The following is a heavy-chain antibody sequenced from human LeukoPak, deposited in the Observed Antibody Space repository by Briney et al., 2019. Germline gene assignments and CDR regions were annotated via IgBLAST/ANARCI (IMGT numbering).Heavy chain of an antibody. Sequence: GGSLRLSCAASGFTFSSYSINWVRQAPGKGLEWVSSISGSSSYIYYADSVKGRFTISRDNAKNSLYLQMNSLRAEDTAVYFCARDPSSYYFDYWGQGTLVSVSS. J-gene: IGHJ4*02. V-gene: IGHV3-21*01. CDR3: ARDPSSYYFDY. CDR1: GFTFSSYS. CDR2: ISGSSSYI. D-gene: IGHD2-2*01.